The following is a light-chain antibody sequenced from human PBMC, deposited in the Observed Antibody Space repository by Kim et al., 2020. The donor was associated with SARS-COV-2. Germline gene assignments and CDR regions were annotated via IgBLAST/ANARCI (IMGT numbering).Light chain of an antibody. CDR3: QHFDNSPVT. J-gene: IGKJ1*01. V-gene: IGKV3-20*01. CDR1: QSVSSSY. Sequence: FPGERATLSCRASQSVSSSYLAWYQQRPGQAPRLLIYGASSRATGIPDRFSGSGSGTDFTLTISRLEPEDFAVFYCQHFDNSPVTFGQGTKVDIK. CDR2: GAS.